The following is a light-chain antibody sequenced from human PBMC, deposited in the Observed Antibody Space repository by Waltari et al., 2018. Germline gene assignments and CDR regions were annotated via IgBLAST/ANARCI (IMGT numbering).Light chain of an antibody. V-gene: IGLV2-14*03. CDR2: DCS. CDR1: SRDVGCYHY. Sequence: QSALTQPASVSGSPGQSITISCTGTSRDVGCYHYVPVYPQHPGNAPKLIIYDCSNRPSGVSNRFSGSKSCNTASLTISGLQAEDEADYYCSSYTSSSTLVVFGGGTKLTVL. J-gene: IGLJ2*01. CDR3: SSYTSSSTLVV.